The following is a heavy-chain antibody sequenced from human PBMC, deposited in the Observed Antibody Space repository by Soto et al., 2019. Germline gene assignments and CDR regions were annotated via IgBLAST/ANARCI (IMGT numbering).Heavy chain of an antibody. CDR3: ARDGRGGSSADNWFDP. CDR2: ISSSSSYI. J-gene: IGHJ5*02. D-gene: IGHD2-15*01. Sequence: RRLSCAASGFTFSSYSMNWVRQAPGKGLEWVSSISSSSSYIYYADSVKGRFTISRDNAKNSLYLQMNSLRAEDTAVYYCARDGRGGSSADNWFDPWGQGTLVTVYS. CDR1: GFTFSSYS. V-gene: IGHV3-21*01.